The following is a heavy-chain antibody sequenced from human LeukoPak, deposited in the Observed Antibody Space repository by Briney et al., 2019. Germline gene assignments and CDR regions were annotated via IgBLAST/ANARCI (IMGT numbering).Heavy chain of an antibody. V-gene: IGHV3-7*01. J-gene: IGHJ3*02. CDR1: GFTFSSYW. CDR2: IKQDGSEK. D-gene: IGHD6-13*01. CDR3: ARDSSGQLMSYALAI. Sequence: PGGSLRLSCAASGFTFSSYWMSWVRQAPGKGLEWVANIKQDGSEKYYVDSVKGRFTISRDNAKNSLYLQMNSLRAEDTAVYYCARDSSGQLMSYALAIWGQGTMVTVSS.